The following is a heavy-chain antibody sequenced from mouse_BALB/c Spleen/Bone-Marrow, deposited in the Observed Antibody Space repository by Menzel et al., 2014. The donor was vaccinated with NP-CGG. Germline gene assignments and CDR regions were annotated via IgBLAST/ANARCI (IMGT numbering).Heavy chain of an antibody. D-gene: IGHD3-3*01. CDR3: ARGQLLAY. CDR2: IYPGNGGT. J-gene: IGHJ3*01. Sequence: QVQLKDSGAELVRSGASVKMSSKASGYIFTSYNIHWVKQTPGQGLEWIGHIYPGNGGTNYNQKFKGKATLTADTSSSTAYMQISSLTSEDSAVYFCARGQLLAYWGQGTLVTVSA. V-gene: IGHV1-12*01. CDR1: GYIFTSYN.